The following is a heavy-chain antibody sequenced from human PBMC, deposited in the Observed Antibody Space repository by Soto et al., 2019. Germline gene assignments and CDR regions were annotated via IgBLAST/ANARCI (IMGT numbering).Heavy chain of an antibody. CDR3: ARDPSLEAEAAGTGWYFDL. Sequence: AASVKVSCKASGYTFTSYAMHWVRQAPGQRLEWMGWINAGNGNTKYSQKFQGRVTITRDTSASTAYMELSSLRSEDTAVYYCARDPSLEAEAAGTGWYFDLWGRGTLVTVSS. D-gene: IGHD6-13*01. V-gene: IGHV1-3*01. CDR2: INAGNGNT. J-gene: IGHJ2*01. CDR1: GYTFTSYA.